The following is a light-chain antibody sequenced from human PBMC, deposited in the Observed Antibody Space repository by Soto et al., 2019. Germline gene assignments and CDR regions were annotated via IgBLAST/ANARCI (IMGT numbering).Light chain of an antibody. J-gene: IGKJ4*01. Sequence: DILMTQSPDSLAVSLGERATINCKSSQSVLYSSNNKNYLAWYRQKPGQPPKLLIYWSSTRESGVPDRFSGSGSGTDFTLTISSLQAEDVAVYYCQQYYSPPLTFGGGTKVDIK. CDR2: WSS. CDR3: QQYYSPPLT. CDR1: QSVLYSSNNKNY. V-gene: IGKV4-1*01.